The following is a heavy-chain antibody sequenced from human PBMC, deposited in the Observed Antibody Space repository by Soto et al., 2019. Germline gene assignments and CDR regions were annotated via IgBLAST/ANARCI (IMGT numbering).Heavy chain of an antibody. CDR3: ARTGGGTDYYYGMDV. CDR1: GGSISSYY. Sequence: SETLSLTCPVSGGSISSYYWSWIRQPPGKGLEWIGYIYYSGSTNYNPSLKSRVTKSVDTSKNQFSLKLSSVTAADTVVYYCARTGGGTDYYYGMDVWGQGTTVTVSS. CDR2: IYYSGST. J-gene: IGHJ6*02. V-gene: IGHV4-59*01. D-gene: IGHD3-16*01.